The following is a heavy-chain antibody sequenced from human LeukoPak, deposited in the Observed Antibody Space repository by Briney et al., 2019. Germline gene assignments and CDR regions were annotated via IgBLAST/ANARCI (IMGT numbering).Heavy chain of an antibody. D-gene: IGHD3-10*01. V-gene: IGHV3-30*18. CDR3: AKEYKAMVRGVIRSPLDY. CDR1: GFTFSSYG. J-gene: IGHJ4*02. CDR2: ISYDGRKK. Sequence: PGGSLRLSCAASGFTFSSYGMHWVGQAPGKGLEGVAGISYDGRKKYYADSVKGRFTISRDNSKNTLYLQMNSLRAEDTAVYYCAKEYKAMVRGVIRSPLDYWGQGTLVTVSS.